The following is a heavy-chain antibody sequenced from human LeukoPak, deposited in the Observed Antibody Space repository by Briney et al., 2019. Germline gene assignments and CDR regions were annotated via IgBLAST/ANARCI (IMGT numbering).Heavy chain of an antibody. D-gene: IGHD1/OR15-1a*01. Sequence: SETLSLTCTVSGVSINTYFWSWIRQPPGKGLEWIGYVYYNGITNYDPSLKSRVSISLDTSKNQFSLRLNSVTAAETAVYYCASQLGGTTFHWGQGTLVTVSS. CDR1: GVSINTYF. J-gene: IGHJ4*02. CDR3: ASQLGGTTFH. V-gene: IGHV4-59*01. CDR2: VYYNGIT.